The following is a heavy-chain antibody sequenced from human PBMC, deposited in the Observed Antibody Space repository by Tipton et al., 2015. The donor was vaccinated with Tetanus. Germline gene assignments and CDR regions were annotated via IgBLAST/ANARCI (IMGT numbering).Heavy chain of an antibody. CDR3: ARANYNFPKKGPFDS. Sequence: TLSLTCTVSGGSIRSGDYQWNWIRQPPGKGLEWLAYISYNGSTNSNYALKSRITISRDTSKNQISLKLTSVTAADTAVYYCARANYNFPKKGPFDSWGQGTLVIVSS. D-gene: IGHD3-3*01. CDR1: GGSIRSGDYQ. V-gene: IGHV4-61*08. CDR2: ISYNGST. J-gene: IGHJ4*02.